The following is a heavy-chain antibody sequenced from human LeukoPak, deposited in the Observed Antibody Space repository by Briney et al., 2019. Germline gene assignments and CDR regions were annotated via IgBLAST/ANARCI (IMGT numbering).Heavy chain of an antibody. CDR3: ARGLRLPSRSSPAVPHV. D-gene: IGHD2-2*01. J-gene: IGHJ6*04. V-gene: IGHV4-34*01. CDR1: VGSFNDYH. CDR2: INHSATT. Sequence: SETLSLTCAVYVGSFNDYHWNWIPQPPGKGGGWLWEINHSATTNYNPSLKSRVTVSVDTSKNQFSLRLSAVTAADTAVYHCARGLRLPSRSSPAVPHVWGKGTTVTVSA.